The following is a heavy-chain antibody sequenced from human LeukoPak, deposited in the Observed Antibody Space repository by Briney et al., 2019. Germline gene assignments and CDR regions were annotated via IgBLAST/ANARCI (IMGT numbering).Heavy chain of an antibody. V-gene: IGHV3-21*01. CDR1: GFTFSSYS. Sequence: PGGSLRLSCAASGFTFSSYSMNWVRQAPGKGLEWVSSISSSSRYIYYAASVNGRFTISRDNAKNSLFLQMNSLRAEDTAVYYCARAVVVVSAKADYFDYWGQGTLVTVSS. J-gene: IGHJ4*02. CDR3: ARAVVVVSAKADYFDY. CDR2: ISSSSRYI. D-gene: IGHD2-15*01.